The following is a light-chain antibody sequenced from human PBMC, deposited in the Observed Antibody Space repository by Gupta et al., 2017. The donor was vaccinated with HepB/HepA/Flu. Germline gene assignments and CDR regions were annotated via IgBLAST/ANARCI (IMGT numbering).Light chain of an antibody. Sequence: EIVLTQSPATLSLSPGERATLSCRASQSVSNYLAWYQQKPGQAPRLLIFDASNRATGIPARFSGSGSVIDFTLTISRLGPEDFAVYFCQQRSNWPLTFGGGTKVEIK. CDR3: QQRSNWPLT. CDR1: QSVSNY. J-gene: IGKJ4*01. V-gene: IGKV3-11*01. CDR2: DAS.